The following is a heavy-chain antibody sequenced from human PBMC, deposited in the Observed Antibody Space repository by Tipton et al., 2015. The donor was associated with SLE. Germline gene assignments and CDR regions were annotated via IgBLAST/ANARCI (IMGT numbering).Heavy chain of an antibody. CDR2: ISSSSSYI. D-gene: IGHD3-3*01. CDR3: ARDLEGDYSYYYGMDV. V-gene: IGHV3-11*06. J-gene: IGHJ6*02. CDR1: GGSFSGYY. Sequence: LSLTCAVYGGSFSGYYWSWIRQPPGKGLEWVSSISSSSSYIYYADSVKGRFTISRDNSKNTLYLQMNSLRAEDTAVYYCARDLEGDYSYYYGMDVWGQGTTVTVSS.